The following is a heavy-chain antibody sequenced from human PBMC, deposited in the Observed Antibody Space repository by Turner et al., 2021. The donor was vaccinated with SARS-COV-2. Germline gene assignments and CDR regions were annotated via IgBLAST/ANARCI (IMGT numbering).Heavy chain of an antibody. D-gene: IGHD3-22*01. V-gene: IGHV4-39*01. CDR3: ARHDSRITNIIVVPRNWFDP. Sequence: QLQLQESGPGLVKASETLSPTCTVSGASIGRSRNYWGWIRQPPGKGLEWIGSINYSGRTYYKSSLKSRVTIAVDTSKNQISLKLSTVTAADTAKYYCARHDSRITNIIVVPRNWFDPWGQGTLVTVSS. CDR1: GASIGRSRNY. CDR2: INYSGRT. J-gene: IGHJ5*02.